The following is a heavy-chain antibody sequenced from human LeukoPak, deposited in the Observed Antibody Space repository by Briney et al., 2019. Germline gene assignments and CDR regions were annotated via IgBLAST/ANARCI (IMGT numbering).Heavy chain of an antibody. D-gene: IGHD6-13*01. CDR1: GFTFSSYA. J-gene: IGHJ4*02. V-gene: IGHV3-23*01. CDR3: AKDRFSSSWYYFDY. CDR2: ISGSGGST. Sequence: GGSLRLSCAPSGFTFSSYAMSWVRQAPGKGLEWVSTISGSGGSTDYADSVKGRFTISRDNSKNTLYLQMNSLRAEDTAVYYCAKDRFSSSWYYFDYWGQGTLVTVSS.